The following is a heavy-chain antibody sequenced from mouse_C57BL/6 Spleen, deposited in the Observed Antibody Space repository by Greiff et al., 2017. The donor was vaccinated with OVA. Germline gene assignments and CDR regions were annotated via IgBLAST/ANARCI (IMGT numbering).Heavy chain of an antibody. J-gene: IGHJ2*01. CDR3: ARGGNDNSPYYFDY. Sequence: VQLQQSGPELVKPGASVKISCKASGYAFSSSWMNWVKQRPGKGLEWIGRIYPGDGDTNYNGKFKGKATLTADKSSSTAYMHLSSLTSEDSAVYFCARGGNDNSPYYFDYWGQGTTLTVSS. V-gene: IGHV1-82*01. CDR1: GYAFSSSW. CDR2: IYPGDGDT. D-gene: IGHD2-1*01.